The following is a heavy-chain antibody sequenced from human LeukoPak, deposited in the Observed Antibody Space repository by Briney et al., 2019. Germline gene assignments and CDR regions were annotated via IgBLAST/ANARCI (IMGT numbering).Heavy chain of an antibody. CDR3: ARTQWLDAFDI. V-gene: IGHV3-53*01. Sequence: GGSLRLSCAASGFTVSSNYMSWVRQAPGKGLEWVSVIYSGGSIYYADSVKGRFTISRDNSKNTLYLQMNSLRAEDTAVYYCARTQWLDAFDIWGQGTMVTVSS. D-gene: IGHD6-19*01. CDR1: GFTVSSNY. J-gene: IGHJ3*02. CDR2: IYSGGSI.